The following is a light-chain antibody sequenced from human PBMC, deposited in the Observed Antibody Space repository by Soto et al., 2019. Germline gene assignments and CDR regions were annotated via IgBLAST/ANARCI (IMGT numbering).Light chain of an antibody. V-gene: IGKV2-28*01. CDR3: RQALLFLS. CDR2: LGS. CDR1: QSLLHSSGYNY. J-gene: IGKJ3*01. Sequence: DIVVTQSPLSLPVTPGAPASISCRSSQSLLHSSGYNYLDWYLQKPVQSPQLLIYLGSNRASGVPDRFSGRGSGTEFTLKISRVEAEDVGVYYCRQALLFLSFGPGTKVDSK.